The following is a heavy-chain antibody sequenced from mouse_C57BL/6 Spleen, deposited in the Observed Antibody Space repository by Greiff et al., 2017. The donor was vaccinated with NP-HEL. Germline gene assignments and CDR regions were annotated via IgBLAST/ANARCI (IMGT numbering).Heavy chain of an antibody. CDR3: ASYDYDEGFAY. V-gene: IGHV2-2*01. Sequence: VQLQQSGPGLVQPSQSLSITCTVSGFSLTSYGVHWVRQSPGKGLEWLGVIWSGGSTDYNAAFISRLSISKDNSKSQVFFKMNRLQADDTAIYYCASYDYDEGFAYWGQGTLVTVSA. D-gene: IGHD2-4*01. J-gene: IGHJ3*01. CDR2: IWSGGST. CDR1: GFSLTSYG.